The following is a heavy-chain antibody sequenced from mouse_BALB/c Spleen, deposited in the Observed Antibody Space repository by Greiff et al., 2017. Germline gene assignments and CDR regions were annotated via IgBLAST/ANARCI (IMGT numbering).Heavy chain of an antibody. V-gene: IGHV7-3*02. D-gene: IGHD2-3*01. J-gene: IGHJ2*01. CDR2: IRNKANGYTT. CDR3: ARGAGYYDGDY. Sequence: EVNVVESGGGLVQPGGSLRLSCATSGFTFTDYYMSWVRQPPGKALEWLGFIRNKANGYTTEYSASVKGRFTISRDNSQSILYLQMNTLRAEDSATYYCARGAGYYDGDYWGQGTTLTVSS. CDR1: GFTFTDYY.